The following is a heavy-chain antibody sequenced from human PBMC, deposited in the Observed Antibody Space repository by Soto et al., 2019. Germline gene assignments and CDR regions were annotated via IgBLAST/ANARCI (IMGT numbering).Heavy chain of an antibody. J-gene: IGHJ4*02. CDR1: GYTFTTCG. CDR3: VRDLDGSGSYYTDF. V-gene: IGHV1-18*01. D-gene: IGHD3-10*01. CDR2: ISTYNGNT. Sequence: QVQLVQSGTEVKKPGASVKVSCKASGYTFTTCGISWVRQAPGQGLEWMGWISTYNGNTNYAKKLQGRVTMTTDTSTSTAYMELRSLRSDDTAVYYCVRDLDGSGSYYTDFWGQGTLVYVSS.